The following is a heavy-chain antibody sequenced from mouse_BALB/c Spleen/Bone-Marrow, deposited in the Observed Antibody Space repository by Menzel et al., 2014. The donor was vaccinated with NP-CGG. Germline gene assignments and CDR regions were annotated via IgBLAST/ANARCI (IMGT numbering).Heavy chain of an antibody. D-gene: IGHD1-1*01. J-gene: IGHJ4*01. Sequence: VQRVESGPGLVAPSQSLSITCTVSGFSLISYGVHWVRQPPGKALEWLGVIWAGGSTNYNSALMSRLSISKDNSKSPVFLKMNSLQTDDTAMYYCARSSSPYYYAMDYWGQGTSVTVSS. CDR1: GFSLISYG. CDR3: ARSSSPYYYAMDY. V-gene: IGHV2-9*02. CDR2: IWAGGST.